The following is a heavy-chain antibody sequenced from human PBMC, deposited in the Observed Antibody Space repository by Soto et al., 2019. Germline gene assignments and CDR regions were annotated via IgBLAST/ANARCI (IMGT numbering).Heavy chain of an antibody. J-gene: IGHJ4*02. CDR3: ARGLGSGWYVDD. CDR2: INHSGST. CDR1: GGSFSGYY. Sequence: PSETLSLTCAVYGGSFSGYYWSWVRQPLGKGLEWIGEINHSGSTNYNPSLKSRVTISVDTSKNQFSLKLSSVTAADTAVYYCARGLGSGWYVDDWGQGTLVTVSS. V-gene: IGHV4-34*01. D-gene: IGHD6-19*01.